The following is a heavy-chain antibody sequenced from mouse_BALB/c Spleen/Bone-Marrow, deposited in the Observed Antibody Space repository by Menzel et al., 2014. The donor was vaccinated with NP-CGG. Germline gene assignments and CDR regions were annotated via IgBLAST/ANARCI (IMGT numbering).Heavy chain of an antibody. Sequence: VQLQQSGAELANPGASVMMSCKASGYTFTSYWMHWVTQRPGQGLEWIGYINPSTGYTEYNQKFKDKATLTADKSSSTAYMQLSSLTSEDSAVYYCARDWYFDVWGAGTTVTGSS. CDR1: GYTFTSYW. J-gene: IGHJ1*01. V-gene: IGHV1-4*01. CDR3: ARDWYFDV. CDR2: INPSTGYT.